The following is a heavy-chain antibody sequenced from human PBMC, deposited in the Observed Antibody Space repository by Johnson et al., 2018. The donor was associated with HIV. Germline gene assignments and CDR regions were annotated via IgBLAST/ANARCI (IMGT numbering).Heavy chain of an antibody. Sequence: QMMLVESGGVVVQPGESLRLSCAASGITFDDYAMNWVRQAPGKGLEWMAIISYDGSNKNYADSVKGRFTISRDNSKNTLYLQLNNLRAEDTAVYYCARGAFLKVYVSDDAFDIWGQGTMVTVSS. D-gene: IGHD2-8*01. CDR3: ARGAFLKVYVSDDAFDI. CDR2: ISYDGSNK. CDR1: GITFDDYA. J-gene: IGHJ3*02. V-gene: IGHV3-30*03.